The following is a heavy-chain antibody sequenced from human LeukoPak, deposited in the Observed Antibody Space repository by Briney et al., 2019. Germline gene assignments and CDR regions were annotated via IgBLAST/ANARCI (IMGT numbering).Heavy chain of an antibody. CDR2: IKQDGSEK. CDR1: GFTFSSYW. V-gene: IGHV3-7*01. D-gene: IGHD6-13*01. Sequence: GGSLRLSCAASGFTFSSYWMSWVRQAPGKGLEWVANIKQDGSEKYYVDSVKGRFTISRDNAKNSLYLQMNSLRAEDTAVYYCARSNLYSSSWSADDAFDIWGQGTMVTVSS. J-gene: IGHJ3*02. CDR3: ARSNLYSSSWSADDAFDI.